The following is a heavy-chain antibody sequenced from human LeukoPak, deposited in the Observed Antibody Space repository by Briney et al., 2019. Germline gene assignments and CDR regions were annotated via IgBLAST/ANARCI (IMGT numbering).Heavy chain of an antibody. V-gene: IGHV3-7*04. D-gene: IGHD1-1*01. CDR1: GFTFGTYW. J-gene: IGHJ4*02. Sequence: GGSLRLSCAASGFTFGTYWMRWVRQAPGKGLEWVASIKQDESEKYYVDSVKGRFTISRDNAKNSLYLQMNSLGAEDTALYYCARHSPLWNYWGQGTLVTVSS. CDR3: ARHSPLWNY. CDR2: IKQDESEK.